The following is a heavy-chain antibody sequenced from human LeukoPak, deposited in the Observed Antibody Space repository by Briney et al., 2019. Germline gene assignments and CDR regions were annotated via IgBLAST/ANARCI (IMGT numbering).Heavy chain of an antibody. V-gene: IGHV3-23*01. CDR3: ARDRGGGTQTFDY. D-gene: IGHD1-26*01. J-gene: IGHJ4*02. Sequence: QPGGSLRLSCVASGFTFSDYSMVWVRQAPGRGPEWVSGVNFGGHMADYAASVRGRFTIYRDNSKNTVYLQMNSLRVDDPAVYYCARDRGGGTQTFDYWGQGTLVTVSS. CDR2: VNFGGHMA. CDR1: GFTFSDYS.